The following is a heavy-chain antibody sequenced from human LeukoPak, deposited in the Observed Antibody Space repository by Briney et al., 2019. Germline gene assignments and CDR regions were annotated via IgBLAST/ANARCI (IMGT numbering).Heavy chain of an antibody. J-gene: IGHJ3*02. CDR2: INHSGST. D-gene: IGHD5-12*01. CDR3: ARGRLNGLDI. V-gene: IGHV4-34*01. CDR1: GGSFSGYY. Sequence: PSETLSLTCAVYGGSFSGYYWSWIRQPPGKGLEWIGEINHSGSTNYNPSLKSRVTISVDTSKNQFSLKLSSVTAADTAVYYCARGRLNGLDIWGQGTMVTVSS.